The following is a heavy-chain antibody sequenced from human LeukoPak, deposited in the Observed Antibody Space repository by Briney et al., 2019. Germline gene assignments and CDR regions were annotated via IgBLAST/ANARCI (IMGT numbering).Heavy chain of an antibody. CDR2: ISAYNGNT. CDR3: ARDPGIGYCSGGSCFDY. Sequence: ASVKVSCKASGYTFTSYGISWVRQAPGQGLEWMGWISAYNGNTNYAQKLQGRVTMTTDTSTSTAYMELRSLRSDGTAVYYCARDPGIGYCSGGSCFDYWGQGTLVTVSS. V-gene: IGHV1-18*04. D-gene: IGHD2-15*01. J-gene: IGHJ4*02. CDR1: GYTFTSYG.